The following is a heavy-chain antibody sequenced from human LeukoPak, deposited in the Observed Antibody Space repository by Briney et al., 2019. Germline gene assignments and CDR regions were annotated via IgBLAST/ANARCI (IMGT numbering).Heavy chain of an antibody. V-gene: IGHV4-34*01. CDR2: INHSGST. D-gene: IGHD5-24*01. CDR1: GGAFKGYY. CDR3: ARVKETPTTFHYFDYYMDV. Sequence: SETLSLTCAVYGGAFKGYYWSWIRQPPGKGLEWIGEINHSGSTNYNPSLKSRVTMSIDTSKNQFSLRLSSLTSADTAVYYCARVKETPTTFHYFDYYMDVWDKGTTVTVSS. J-gene: IGHJ6*03.